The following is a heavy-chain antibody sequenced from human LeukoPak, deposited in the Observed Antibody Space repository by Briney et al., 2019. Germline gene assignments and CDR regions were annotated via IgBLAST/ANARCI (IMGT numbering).Heavy chain of an antibody. CDR2: ISSTSMYI. CDR3: ARVAAGAEAHTLHYHYMDV. Sequence: PGGSLRLSCAASGFTFGIDSMTWVRQAPGEGLEWVSSISSTSMYIYYADSMRGRFTISRDNAENSLFLQIDSLGVEDTAVYSCARVAAGAEAHTLHYHYMDVWGKGTTVTVSS. CDR1: GFTFGIDS. D-gene: IGHD6-13*01. J-gene: IGHJ6*03. V-gene: IGHV3-21*01.